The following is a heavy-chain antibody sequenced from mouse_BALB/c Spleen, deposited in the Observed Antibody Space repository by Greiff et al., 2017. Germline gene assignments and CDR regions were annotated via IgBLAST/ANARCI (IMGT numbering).Heavy chain of an antibody. CDR3: AKRSVSYYYAMDY. D-gene: IGHD1-2*01. Sequence: QVQLQQSGPELVKPGASVRIFCKASGYTFTSYYIHWVKQRPGQGLEWIGWIYPGNVNTKYNEKFKGKATLTADKSSSTAYMQLSSLTSEDSAVYFCAKRSVSYYYAMDYWGQGTSVTVSS. CDR1: GYTFTSYY. CDR2: IYPGNVNT. V-gene: IGHV1S56*01. J-gene: IGHJ4*01.